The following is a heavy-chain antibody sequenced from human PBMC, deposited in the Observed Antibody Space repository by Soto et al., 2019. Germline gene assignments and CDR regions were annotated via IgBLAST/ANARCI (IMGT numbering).Heavy chain of an antibody. CDR3: ARDGYCSGGSCYRFDP. D-gene: IGHD2-15*01. Sequence: ASVKVSCKASGYTFTGYYMHWVRQAPGQGLEWMGWINPNSGGTNYAQKFQGRVTMTRDTSISTDYMELSRLRSDDTAVYYCARDGYCSGGSCYRFDPWGQGTLVTVSS. CDR1: GYTFTGYY. J-gene: IGHJ5*02. CDR2: INPNSGGT. V-gene: IGHV1-2*02.